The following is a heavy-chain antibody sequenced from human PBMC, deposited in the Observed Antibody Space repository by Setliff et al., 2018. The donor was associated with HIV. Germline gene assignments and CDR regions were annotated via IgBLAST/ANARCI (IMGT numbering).Heavy chain of an antibody. Sequence: LSLTCAVYDGSFSAYFWSWIRQPPGKGLEWIGEINHSGSTYYNPSLKSRVTISVDTSKNQFSLKLNSVTAADTAVYYCARAISPQYYGSSGYYLAWGQGTLVTVSS. CDR1: DGSFSAYF. V-gene: IGHV4-34*01. CDR3: ARAISPQYYGSSGYYLA. J-gene: IGHJ5*02. CDR2: INHSGST. D-gene: IGHD3-22*01.